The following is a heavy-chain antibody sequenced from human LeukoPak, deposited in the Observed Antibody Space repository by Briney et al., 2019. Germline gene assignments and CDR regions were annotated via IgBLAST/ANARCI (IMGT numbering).Heavy chain of an antibody. CDR3: ARSGVTMVRGASPIGPFDY. J-gene: IGHJ4*02. Sequence: ASVKVSCKASGYTFTSYYMHWVRQAPGQGLEWMGIINPSGGSTSYAQKFQGRVTMTRDTSTSTVYMELSSLRSEDTAVYYCARSGVTMVRGASPIGPFDYWGQGTLVTVSS. V-gene: IGHV1-46*01. CDR1: GYTFTSYY. D-gene: IGHD3-10*01. CDR2: INPSGGST.